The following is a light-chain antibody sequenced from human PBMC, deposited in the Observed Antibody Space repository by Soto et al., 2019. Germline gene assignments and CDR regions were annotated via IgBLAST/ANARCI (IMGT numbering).Light chain of an antibody. CDR1: QSINSD. CDR3: QQYNSYPWT. J-gene: IGKJ1*01. Sequence: EIVMTQSPATLSVSPGETTRLSCRASQSINSDVAWYQQKVGQTPRLLIHGASTRATGIAARFSGSGSGTEFTLTISSLQPDDFATYYCQQYNSYPWTFGQGTKVDIK. V-gene: IGKV3D-15*01. CDR2: GAS.